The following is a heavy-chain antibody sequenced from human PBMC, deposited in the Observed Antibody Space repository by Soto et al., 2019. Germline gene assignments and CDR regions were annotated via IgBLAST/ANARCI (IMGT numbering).Heavy chain of an antibody. D-gene: IGHD3-3*01. V-gene: IGHV3-15*01. CDR2: IKSKTDGGTT. CDR3: TTNYYFWSGYSF. J-gene: IGHJ4*02. CDR1: GFTFSNAW. Sequence: EVQLVESGGGLVKPGGSLRLSCAASGFTFSNAWMSWVRQAPGKGLEWVGRIKSKTDGGTTDYAAPVKGRFTISRDDTKNTLYLQMNILKSEDTAVYYCTTNYYFWSGYSFWGQGTLVTVSS.